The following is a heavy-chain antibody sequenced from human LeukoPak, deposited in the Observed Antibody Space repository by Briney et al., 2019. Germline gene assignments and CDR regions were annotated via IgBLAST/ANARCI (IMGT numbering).Heavy chain of an antibody. Sequence: GGSLRLSCAASGFTFSSCWMSWVRQAPGKGPEWVANIKHDGSKKYYLYSVNGRVTNSRDNAKNSLYLQMNSLRAEDTAVYYCARGYYYDSSGYWLDYWGQGTLVTVSS. CDR2: IKHDGSKK. V-gene: IGHV3-7*01. CDR1: GFTFSSCW. J-gene: IGHJ4*02. D-gene: IGHD3-22*01. CDR3: ARGYYYDSSGYWLDY.